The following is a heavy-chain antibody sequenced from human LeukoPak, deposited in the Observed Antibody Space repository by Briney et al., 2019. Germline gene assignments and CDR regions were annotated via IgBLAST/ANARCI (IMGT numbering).Heavy chain of an antibody. CDR3: AGTGYSSGWYDDFDY. J-gene: IGHJ4*02. V-gene: IGHV4-4*07. CDR1: GGSISNYY. CDR2: IYTSGST. Sequence: PSETLSLTCTVSGGSISNYYWNWIRQPPGKGLEWIGRIYTSGSTNYNPSLKSRVTMSVDTSKNQFSLKLSSVTAADTAVYYCAGTGYSSGWYDDFDYWGQGTLVTVSS. D-gene: IGHD6-19*01.